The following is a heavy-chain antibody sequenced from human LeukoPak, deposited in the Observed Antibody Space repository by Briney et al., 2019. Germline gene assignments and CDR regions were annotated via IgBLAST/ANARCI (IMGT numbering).Heavy chain of an antibody. CDR3: ARVQGAHGIDY. CDR2: YGGGST. Sequence: GGSLRLSCAASGFTVSSNYMSWVRQAPGKGLEWVSVYGGGSTYYADSVKGRFTISRDNSKNTLDLQMNSLRAEDTAMYYCARVQGAHGIDYWGQGTLVTVSS. V-gene: IGHV3-53*01. CDR1: GFTVSSNY. J-gene: IGHJ4*02. D-gene: IGHD4/OR15-4a*01.